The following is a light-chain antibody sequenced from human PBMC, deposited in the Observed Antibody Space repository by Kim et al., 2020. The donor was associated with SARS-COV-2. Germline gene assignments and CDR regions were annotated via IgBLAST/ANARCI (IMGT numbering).Light chain of an antibody. J-gene: IGKJ1*01. CDR1: QSVSSSY. CDR3: QQYGSSWT. Sequence: LSPGETATLSCRARQSVSSSYLAWYQQKPGQAPRLLICGASSRATGIPDRFSGSGSGTDFTLTISRLEPEDFAVYYCQQYGSSWTFGQGTKVDIK. V-gene: IGKV3-20*01. CDR2: GAS.